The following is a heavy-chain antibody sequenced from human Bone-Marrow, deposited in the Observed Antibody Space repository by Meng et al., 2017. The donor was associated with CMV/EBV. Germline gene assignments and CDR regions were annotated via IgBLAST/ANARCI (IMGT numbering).Heavy chain of an antibody. CDR2: ISSSSSYI. CDR3: ASREGGY. D-gene: IGHD3-10*01. J-gene: IGHJ4*01. CDR1: GFTLSPFS. Sequence: GGSLRLSCVASGFTLSPFSMNWVRQAPGKGLEWVSSISSSSSYIHYADSVRGRFTISRDNAKNSLYLQMNSLRVEDTAFYYCASREGGYWGKGTLVTVSS. V-gene: IGHV3-21*06.